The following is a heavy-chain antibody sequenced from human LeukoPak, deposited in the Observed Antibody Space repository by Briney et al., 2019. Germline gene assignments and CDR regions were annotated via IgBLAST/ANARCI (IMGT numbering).Heavy chain of an antibody. D-gene: IGHD6-13*01. J-gene: IGHJ1*01. CDR2: ISWNSGSI. CDR3: AKAGYSSSGEYFQH. CDR1: GFTFDDYA. V-gene: IGHV3-9*03. Sequence: PGGSLRLSCAASGFTFDDYAMHWVRQAPGKGLEWVSGISWNSGSIGYADSVKGRFTISRDNAKNSLYLQMNSLRAEDMALYYCAKAGYSSSGEYFQHWGQGTLVTVSS.